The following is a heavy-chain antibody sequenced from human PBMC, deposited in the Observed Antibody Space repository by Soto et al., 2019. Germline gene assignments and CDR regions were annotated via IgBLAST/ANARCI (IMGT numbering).Heavy chain of an antibody. J-gene: IGHJ6*02. Sequence: QVQLVQSGAEVKKPGSSVKVSCKASGGTFSSYAISWVRQAPGQALEWMRGIVPIFGTANNAQKFQGRVTITADESTSTAYMELSSPRSEDTAVYYCARALTGTVVTHMTYYYYGMDVWGQGTTVTVSS. CDR1: GGTFSSYA. CDR3: ARALTGTVVTHMTYYYYGMDV. D-gene: IGHD2-21*02. CDR2: IVPIFGTA. V-gene: IGHV1-69*01.